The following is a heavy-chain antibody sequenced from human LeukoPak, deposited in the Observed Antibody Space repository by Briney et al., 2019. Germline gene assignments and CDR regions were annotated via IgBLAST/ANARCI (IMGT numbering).Heavy chain of an antibody. CDR1: VASISNYY. CDR2: ISTSGST. CDR3: ASPRTSYRYTFDY. Sequence: PSETLSLTCAVSVASISNYYWSWIRQAPGKGLVWIGYISTSGSTNYNPSLKSRVSISLDTSNNRFSLNLNFVTAADTAVYFCASPRTSYRYTFDYWGPGALVTVSS. V-gene: IGHV4-4*09. D-gene: IGHD5-18*01. J-gene: IGHJ4*02.